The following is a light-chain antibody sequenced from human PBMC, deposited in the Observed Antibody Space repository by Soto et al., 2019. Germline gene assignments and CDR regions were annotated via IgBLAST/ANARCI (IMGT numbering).Light chain of an antibody. CDR2: GTS. Sequence: ETVMTQSPATLSLFPGERATLSCRASQSVGSNLAWYQQKPGQAPRILIYGTSTRATGIPDRFSGSGSGTAFTLTISSLQSEDFAVSYCQQSNNWPPITFGQGTR. J-gene: IGKJ5*01. V-gene: IGKV3D-15*01. CDR1: QSVGSN. CDR3: QQSNNWPPIT.